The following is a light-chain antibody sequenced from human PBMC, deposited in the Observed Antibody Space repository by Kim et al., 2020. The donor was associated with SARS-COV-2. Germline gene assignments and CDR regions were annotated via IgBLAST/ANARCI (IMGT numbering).Light chain of an antibody. V-gene: IGLV4-69*01. Sequence: QPVLTQSPSASASLGASVKLTCTLSSGHSSYAIAWHQQQPEKGPRYLMKLNSDGSHTKGDGIPDRFSGSSSGAGRYLTISSLQSEDEADYYCQTWGTGTWVFGGGTQLTVL. CDR1: SGHSSYA. J-gene: IGLJ3*02. CDR2: LNSDGSH. CDR3: QTWGTGTWV.